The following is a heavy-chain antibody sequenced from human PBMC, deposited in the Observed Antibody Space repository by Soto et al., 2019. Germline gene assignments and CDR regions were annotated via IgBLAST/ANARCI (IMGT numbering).Heavy chain of an antibody. V-gene: IGHV4-59*08. D-gene: IGHD1-26*01. J-gene: IGHJ5*02. CDR2: IYYSGST. CDR1: GGSISSYY. CDR3: ARREGAIWFDP. Sequence: SETLSLTCTVSGGSISSYYWSWIRQPPGKGLEWIGYIYYSGSTNYNPSLKSRVTISVDTSKNQFSLKLSSVTAADTAVYYCARREGAIWFDPWGQGTLVTVSS.